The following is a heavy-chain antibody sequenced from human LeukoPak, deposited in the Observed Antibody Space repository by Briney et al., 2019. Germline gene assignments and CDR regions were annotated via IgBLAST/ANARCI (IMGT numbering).Heavy chain of an antibody. V-gene: IGHV4-39*01. CDR1: GGSISSSSYY. Sequence: SGTLSLTCTVSGGSISSSSYYWGWIRQPPGKGLEWIGSIYYSGSTYYNPSLKSRVTISVDTSKNQFSLKLGSVTAADTAVYYCARLPSTPGGLGDYWGQGTLVTVSS. D-gene: IGHD3-10*01. J-gene: IGHJ4*02. CDR2: IYYSGST. CDR3: ARLPSTPGGLGDY.